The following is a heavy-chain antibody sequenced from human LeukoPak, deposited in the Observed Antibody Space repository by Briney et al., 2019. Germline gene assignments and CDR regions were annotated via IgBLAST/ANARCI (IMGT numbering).Heavy chain of an antibody. V-gene: IGHV3-43*02. CDR3: ARVRTAMEIGAY. CDR1: GFTFGDFA. J-gene: IGHJ4*02. Sequence: GGSLRLSCAASGFTFGDFAMHWVGQAPGKGLEWVSLISEDGDTYYGDSVKGRFTVSRDNSKNSLYLQMNSLRTEDTGLYYCARVRTAMEIGAYWGQGTLVTVSS. CDR2: ISEDGDT. D-gene: IGHD5-18*01.